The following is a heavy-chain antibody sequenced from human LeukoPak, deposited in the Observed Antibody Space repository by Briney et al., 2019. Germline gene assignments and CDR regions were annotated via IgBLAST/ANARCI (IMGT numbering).Heavy chain of an antibody. V-gene: IGHV4-38-2*02. J-gene: IGHJ5*02. CDR1: GSSISSGFY. D-gene: IGHD2-21*01. Sequence: SETLSLTCTVSGSSISSGFYWAWIRQSPVKGLELIGSMSHGGGNTYYRPSLKSRATISVDTSKNQCFLRLSSVTAADTAVYYCAREIGSGEGLYSTGWFDPWGQGIQVTVSS. CDR2: MSHGGGNT. CDR3: AREIGSGEGLYSTGWFDP.